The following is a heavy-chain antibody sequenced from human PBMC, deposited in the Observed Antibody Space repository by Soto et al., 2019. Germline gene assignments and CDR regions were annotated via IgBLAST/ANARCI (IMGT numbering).Heavy chain of an antibody. CDR3: ARIYCTTTTCDSWFDP. D-gene: IGHD2-2*01. CDR2: IDPGDTYA. CDR1: GYTFTTFW. J-gene: IGHJ5*02. Sequence: PGESLKISCTGFGYTFTTFWMRWVRQMPGKGLGLVGRIDPGDTYATYSPAFQGHVTITSDKAARTAYLQWSSLKASDTAMYYCARIYCTTTTCDSWFDPWGQGTLVTVSS. V-gene: IGHV5-10-1*01.